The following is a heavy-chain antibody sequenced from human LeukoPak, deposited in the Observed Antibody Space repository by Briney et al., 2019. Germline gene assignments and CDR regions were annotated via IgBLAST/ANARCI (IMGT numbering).Heavy chain of an antibody. D-gene: IGHD4-11*01. Sequence: PGGSLRLSCAASGFTFSSYDMHWVRQAPGKGLEWVAVISYDGNNKYYADSVKGRFTISRDNSKNTLYLKMNSLRAEDTAVYYCARPTVTFFDYWGQGTLVTVSS. V-gene: IGHV3-30*03. CDR1: GFTFSSYD. CDR3: ARPTVTFFDY. CDR2: ISYDGNNK. J-gene: IGHJ4*02.